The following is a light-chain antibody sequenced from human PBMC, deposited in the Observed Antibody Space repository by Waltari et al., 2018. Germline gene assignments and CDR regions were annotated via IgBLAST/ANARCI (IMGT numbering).Light chain of an antibody. V-gene: IGKV2-28*01. CDR3: MQVLQTPLT. CDR2: LGS. Sequence: DIVMTQSPLSLPVTPGEQASISCKSSQSLQKSNGNNYLDWYVQKPGQPPQLLIYLGSNRASGVPDRFGGSGSGTDFTLKISRVEADDVGLYYCMQVLQTPLTFGGGTKVEI. J-gene: IGKJ4*01. CDR1: QSLQKSNGNNY.